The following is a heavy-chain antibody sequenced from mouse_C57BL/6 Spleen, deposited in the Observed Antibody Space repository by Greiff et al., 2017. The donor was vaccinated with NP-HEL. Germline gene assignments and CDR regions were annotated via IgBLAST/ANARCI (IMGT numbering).Heavy chain of an antibody. J-gene: IGHJ1*03. CDR3: ARYDYDWYFDV. Sequence: EVKLVESGGGLVQPGGSLKLSCAASGFTFSDYGMAWVRQAPRTGPEWVAFISNLAYSIYYADTVTGRFTISRENAKNTLYLEMSSLRSEDTAMYYCARYDYDWYFDVWGTGTTVTVSS. CDR1: GFTFSDYG. D-gene: IGHD2-4*01. V-gene: IGHV5-15*01. CDR2: ISNLAYSI.